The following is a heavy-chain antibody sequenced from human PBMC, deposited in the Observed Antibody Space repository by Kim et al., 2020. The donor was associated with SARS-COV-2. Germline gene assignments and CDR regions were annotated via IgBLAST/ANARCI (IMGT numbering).Heavy chain of an antibody. D-gene: IGHD3-22*01. V-gene: IGHV3-23*01. J-gene: IGHJ4*02. CDR3: AKDLRGYYDSSGYRLDY. Sequence: VKGRFTISRDNSKNTLYLQMNSLRAEDTAVYYCAKDLRGYYDSSGYRLDYWGQGTLVTVSS.